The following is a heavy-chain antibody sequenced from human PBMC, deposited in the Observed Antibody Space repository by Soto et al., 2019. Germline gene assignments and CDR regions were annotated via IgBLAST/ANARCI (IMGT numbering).Heavy chain of an antibody. D-gene: IGHD2-15*01. Sequence: QITLRESGPTLVKPTQTLTLTCTISGFSLSTSGVGVGGIRQPPGKSLEWLALIYWDDVQRYSPSLKTRLTITKDTSRSQVVLTMTNMDPVDTATYYCAHSPCSGGTCYLFDYWGQGTLVTVSS. CDR2: IYWDDVQ. CDR1: GFSLSTSGVG. J-gene: IGHJ4*02. V-gene: IGHV2-5*02. CDR3: AHSPCSGGTCYLFDY.